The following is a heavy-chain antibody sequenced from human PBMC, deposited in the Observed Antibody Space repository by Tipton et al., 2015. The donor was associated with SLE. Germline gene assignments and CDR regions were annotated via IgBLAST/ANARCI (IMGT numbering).Heavy chain of an antibody. CDR2: IYPADSDT. Sequence: QLVQSGAEVKKPGESLKISCKGSGYRFTRYWNGWVRQMPGKGLEWMGMIYPADSDTRYSPSFRGQVTMSADKSNSTAYLQWNSLKASDTAMYYCARPDDYNYCYFDLCGRGTLVNVSS. D-gene: IGHD5-24*01. J-gene: IGHJ2*01. V-gene: IGHV5-51*03. CDR1: GYRFTRYW. CDR3: ARPDDYNYCYFDL.